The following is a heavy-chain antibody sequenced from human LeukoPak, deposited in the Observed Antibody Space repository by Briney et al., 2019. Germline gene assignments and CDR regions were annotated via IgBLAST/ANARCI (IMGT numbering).Heavy chain of an antibody. V-gene: IGHV3-21*01. D-gene: IGHD6-19*01. CDR3: ARAAVAGYFDY. CDR2: ISSSSSYI. CDR1: GFTFSSYS. J-gene: IGHJ4*02. Sequence: GALRLSCAASGFTFSSYSMNWVRQAPGKGLEWVSSISSSSSYIYYADSVKGRFTISRDNAKNSLYLQMNSLRAEDTAVYYCARAAVAGYFDYWGQGTLVTVSS.